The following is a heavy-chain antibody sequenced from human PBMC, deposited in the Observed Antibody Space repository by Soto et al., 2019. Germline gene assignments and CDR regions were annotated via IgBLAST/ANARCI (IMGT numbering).Heavy chain of an antibody. J-gene: IGHJ5*02. CDR1: GLTFSNYN. CDR2: ISASGTYI. D-gene: IGHD6-19*01. CDR3: AREIYSSGSNVGP. Sequence: PGGSLRLSCAVSGLTFSNYNVNWVRQAPGKGLEWVSFISASGTYIYYADSVKGRFTISRDNSKNTLYLQMNSLRAEDTAVYYCAREIYSSGSNVGPWGQGTLVTVSS. V-gene: IGHV3-21*01.